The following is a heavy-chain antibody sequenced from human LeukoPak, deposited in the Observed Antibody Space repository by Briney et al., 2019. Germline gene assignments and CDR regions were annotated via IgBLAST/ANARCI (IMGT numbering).Heavy chain of an antibody. V-gene: IGHV5-51*01. CDR1: GYSFTNYW. D-gene: IGHD2-2*01. Sequence: GESLKISCKGSGYSFTNYWIAWVRQMPGKGLEWMGIIYPGDSDTRYSPSFQGQVTISADKSISTAYLQWSSLKASDTAMYYCASPRLGYCSSTSCYADAFDIWGQGTMVTVSS. CDR3: ASPRLGYCSSTSCYADAFDI. CDR2: IYPGDSDT. J-gene: IGHJ3*02.